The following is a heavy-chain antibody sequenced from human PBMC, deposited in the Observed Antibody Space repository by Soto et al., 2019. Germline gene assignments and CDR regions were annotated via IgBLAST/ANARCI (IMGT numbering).Heavy chain of an antibody. V-gene: IGHV1-3*01. CDR2: INGGTGQT. Sequence: VASVKVSCKASGYTFSTYAMHWVRQAPGQSLEWMGWINGGTGQTRYSQRFQDRVTITRDTSAKTTYVDLTSLRSEDTAVYYCARGAHRDGYNTNYDAPFDYWGQGTLVT. J-gene: IGHJ4*02. D-gene: IGHD3-3*01. CDR3: ARGAHRDGYNTNYDAPFDY. CDR1: GYTFSTYA.